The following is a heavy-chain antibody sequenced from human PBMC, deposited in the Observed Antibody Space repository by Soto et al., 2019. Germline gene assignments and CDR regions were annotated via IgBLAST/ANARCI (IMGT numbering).Heavy chain of an antibody. CDR1: GFTFSNYP. V-gene: IGHV3-30-3*01. Sequence: QVQLVESGGGVVQPGRSLRLSCAASGFTFSNYPMHWVRQAPGKGLEWVAVISYDGSNKYYAGSVKGRFTISRDNSKNTLYLQMNSLGAEDTAVYYCARDVESGSSQYFYHYYAMDVWGQGTTVTVSS. CDR2: ISYDGSNK. CDR3: ARDVESGSSQYFYHYYAMDV. D-gene: IGHD1-26*01. J-gene: IGHJ6*02.